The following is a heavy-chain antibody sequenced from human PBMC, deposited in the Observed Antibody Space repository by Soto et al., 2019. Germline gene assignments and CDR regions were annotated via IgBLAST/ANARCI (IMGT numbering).Heavy chain of an antibody. J-gene: IGHJ4*02. D-gene: IGHD3-22*01. Sequence: GFPRLSCAASGFTFSSYAMSWVRQAPGKGLEWVSAISGSGGSTYYADSVKGRFTISRDNSKNTLYLQMNSLRAEDTAVYYCAKSIVVVTNFDYWGQGTLVTVS. CDR1: GFTFSSYA. CDR3: AKSIVVVTNFDY. CDR2: ISGSGGST. V-gene: IGHV3-23*01.